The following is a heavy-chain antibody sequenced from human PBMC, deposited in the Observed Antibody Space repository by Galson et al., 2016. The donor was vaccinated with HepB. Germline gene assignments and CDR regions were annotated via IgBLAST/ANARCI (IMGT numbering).Heavy chain of an antibody. Sequence: SLRLSCAASGFTFSTYWMTWVRQAPGKGLEWVANIKEDGSERYYADSVRGRFTISRDNAKNSLYLQMNSLRAEDTAVYYCASKPPAGTNEVTWGQGTLVTVS. CDR3: ASKPPAGTNEVT. D-gene: IGHD6-13*01. J-gene: IGHJ5*02. CDR1: GFTFSTYW. V-gene: IGHV3-7*03. CDR2: IKEDGSER.